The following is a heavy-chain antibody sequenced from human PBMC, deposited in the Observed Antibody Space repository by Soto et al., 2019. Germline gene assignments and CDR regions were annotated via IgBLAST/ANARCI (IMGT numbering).Heavy chain of an antibody. Sequence: QVQLVESGGGVVQPGRSLRLSCAASGFTFSSYGMHWVRQAPGKGLEWVAVIWYDGSNKYYADSVKGRFTISRDNSKNTLYLQMNSLRAEDTAVYYCAREQMTDYYDSSGYWGPHAFDIWGQGTMVTVSS. J-gene: IGHJ3*02. V-gene: IGHV3-33*01. D-gene: IGHD3-22*01. CDR1: GFTFSSYG. CDR3: AREQMTDYYDSSGYWGPHAFDI. CDR2: IWYDGSNK.